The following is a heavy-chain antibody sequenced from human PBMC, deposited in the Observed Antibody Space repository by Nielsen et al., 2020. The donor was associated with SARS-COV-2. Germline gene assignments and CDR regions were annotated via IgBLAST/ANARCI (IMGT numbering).Heavy chain of an antibody. D-gene: IGHD4-11*01. Sequence: GESLKISCAASGFTFSSYGMHWVRQAPGKGLEWVAVIWYDGSNKYYADSVKGRFTISRDNSKNTLYLQMNSLRAEDTAVYYCATTTVTTRGYYYYMDVWGKGTTVTVSS. V-gene: IGHV3-33*01. CDR1: GFTFSSYG. CDR3: ATTTVTTRGYYYYMDV. CDR2: IWYDGSNK. J-gene: IGHJ6*03.